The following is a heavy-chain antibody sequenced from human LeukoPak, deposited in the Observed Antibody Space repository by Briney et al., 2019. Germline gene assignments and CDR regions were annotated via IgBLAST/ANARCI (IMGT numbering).Heavy chain of an antibody. CDR2: IYPDDSDA. V-gene: IGHV5-51*01. D-gene: IGHD3-3*01. CDR1: GYSFINYW. CDR3: ARSITIFGVVRDAFDI. Sequence: GESLKISCKGSGYSFINYWIVWVRQMPGKGLEWMGIIYPDDSDARYSPSFRGQVTISVDKSIGTAYLQWSSLKASDTAMYYCARSITIFGVVRDAFDIWGQGTMVTVSS. J-gene: IGHJ3*02.